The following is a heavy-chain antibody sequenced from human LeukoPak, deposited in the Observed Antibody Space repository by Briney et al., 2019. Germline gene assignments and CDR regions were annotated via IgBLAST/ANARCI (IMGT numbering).Heavy chain of an antibody. CDR3: ARDRKTPFWSGYFGWFDP. J-gene: IGHJ5*02. CDR1: GFTFSSYA. D-gene: IGHD3-3*01. CDR2: ISYDGSNK. Sequence: PGRSLRLSCAASGFTFSSYAMHWVRQAPGKGLEWVAVISYDGSNKYYADSVKGRFTISRDNSKNTLYLQMNSLRAEDTAVYYCARDRKTPFWSGYFGWFDPWGQGTLVTVSS. V-gene: IGHV3-30-3*01.